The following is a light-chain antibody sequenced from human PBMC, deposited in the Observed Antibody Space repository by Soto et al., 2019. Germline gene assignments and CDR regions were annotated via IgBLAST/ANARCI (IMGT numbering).Light chain of an antibody. CDR3: SSYRSSTVV. V-gene: IGLV2-14*01. CDR2: DVS. Sequence: QSVLTQPASVSGSPGQSITMSCTGTSSDVGGYNYVSWYQQHPGKVPKLMIYDVSNRPSGVSNRFSGSKSGTTASLTISGLQAEDEADYYCSSYRSSTVVFGGGTKVTVL. J-gene: IGLJ2*01. CDR1: SSDVGGYNY.